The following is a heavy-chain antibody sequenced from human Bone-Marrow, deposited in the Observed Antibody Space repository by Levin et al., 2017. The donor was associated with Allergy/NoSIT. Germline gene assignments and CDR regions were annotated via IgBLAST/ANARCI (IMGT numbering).Heavy chain of an antibody. Sequence: SETLSLTCAVYGGSFSGYYWSWIRQPPGKGLEWIGEINHSGSTNYNPSLKSRVTISVDTSKNQFSLKLSSVTAADTAVYYCARDYGSGSYSPFDYWGQGTLVTVSS. D-gene: IGHD3-10*01. V-gene: IGHV4-34*01. J-gene: IGHJ4*02. CDR2: INHSGST. CDR3: ARDYGSGSYSPFDY. CDR1: GGSFSGYY.